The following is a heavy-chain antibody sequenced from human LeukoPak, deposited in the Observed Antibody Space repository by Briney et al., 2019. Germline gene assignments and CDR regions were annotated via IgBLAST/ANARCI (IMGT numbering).Heavy chain of an antibody. Sequence: GGSLRLSCAASGFTFSSYSMNWVRQAPGKGLEWVSYISSSSSTIYYADSVKGRFTISRDNAKNSLYLQMNSLRAEDTAVYYCARDLIGRYCSSTSCYRFDAFDIWGQGTMVTVSS. V-gene: IGHV3-48*04. J-gene: IGHJ3*02. D-gene: IGHD2-2*01. CDR2: ISSSSSTI. CDR3: ARDLIGRYCSSTSCYRFDAFDI. CDR1: GFTFSSYS.